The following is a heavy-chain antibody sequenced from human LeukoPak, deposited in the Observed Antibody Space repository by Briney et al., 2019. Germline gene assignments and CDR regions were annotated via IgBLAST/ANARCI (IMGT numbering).Heavy chain of an antibody. CDR3: ATDRGYYYYGMDV. CDR1: GFTFSSYE. Sequence: SGGSLRLSCAASGFTFSSYEMNWVRQAPGKGLEWVSYISSSGDTIYYADSVKGRFTISRDNTKNSLYLQIDSRRPGGTALYYCATDRGYYYYGMDVWCQGTTVTVSS. CDR2: ISSSGDTI. J-gene: IGHJ6*02. D-gene: IGHD2-15*01. V-gene: IGHV3-48*03.